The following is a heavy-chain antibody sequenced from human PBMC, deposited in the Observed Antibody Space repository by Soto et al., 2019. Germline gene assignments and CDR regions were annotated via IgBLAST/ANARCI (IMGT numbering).Heavy chain of an antibody. CDR2: IWYDGSNK. V-gene: IGHV3-33*01. CDR1: GFTFSSYG. D-gene: IGHD6-13*01. CDR3: ARADIAAAGTVYFQH. J-gene: IGHJ1*01. Sequence: QVQLVDSGGGVVQPGRSLRLSCAASGFTFSSYGMHWVRQAPGKGLEWVAVIWYDGSNKYYADSVKGRFTISRDTSKNTLYLPMNSLRAEDTAVYYCARADIAAAGTVYFQHWGQGTLVTVSS.